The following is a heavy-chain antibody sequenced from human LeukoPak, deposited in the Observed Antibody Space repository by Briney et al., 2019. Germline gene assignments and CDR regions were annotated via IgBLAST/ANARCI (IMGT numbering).Heavy chain of an antibody. J-gene: IGHJ6*03. CDR3: AKDLGMVRGSRLYYYYYYMDV. CDR1: GYTFTNNF. CDR2: INPSGDNT. Sequence: GASVKVSCKASGYTFTNNFMHWVRQAPGQGLEWMGIINPSGDNTWYAQKFQGRVTMTRDMATSTDYMEVSSLRSEDTAVYYCAKDLGMVRGSRLYYYYYYMDVWGKGTTVTISS. V-gene: IGHV1-46*01. D-gene: IGHD3-10*01.